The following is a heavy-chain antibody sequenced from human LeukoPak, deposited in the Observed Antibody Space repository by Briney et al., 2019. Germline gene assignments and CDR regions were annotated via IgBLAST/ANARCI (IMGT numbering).Heavy chain of an antibody. CDR3: AKRKRYDSSGYGSNYFDY. V-gene: IGHV3-23*01. CDR2: INGSGRST. J-gene: IGHJ4*02. Sequence: PGGSLRLSCAASGFTFSRYGMSWVRQAPGKGLQWVSGINGSGRSTYYADSVKGRFTISRDNSKNTLYLQMNSLRAEDTAVYYCAKRKRYDSSGYGSNYFDYWGQGTLVTVSS. D-gene: IGHD3-22*01. CDR1: GFTFSRYG.